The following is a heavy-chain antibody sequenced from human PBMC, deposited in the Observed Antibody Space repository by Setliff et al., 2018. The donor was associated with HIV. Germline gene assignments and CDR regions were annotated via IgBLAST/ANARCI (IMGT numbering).Heavy chain of an antibody. D-gene: IGHD3-3*01. CDR3: ARGEYYDFWNGFDY. Sequence: QPGGSLRLSCAASGFTFSDCSMNWVRQAPGKGLEWVSFISTKINGETTEYAASVKGRFTILRDDSKGIAYLQMNSLKTEDTAVYFCARGEYYDFWNGFDYWGQGTLVTVSS. V-gene: IGHV3-49*04. CDR1: GFTFSDCS. J-gene: IGHJ4*02. CDR2: ISTKINGETT.